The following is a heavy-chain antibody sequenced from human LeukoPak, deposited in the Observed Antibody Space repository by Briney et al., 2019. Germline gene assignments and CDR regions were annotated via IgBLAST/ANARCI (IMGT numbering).Heavy chain of an antibody. V-gene: IGHV3-33*06. D-gene: IGHD6-19*01. CDR3: AKGSRIAVAGNYDY. Sequence: GGSLRLSCAASGFTFSSYGMHWVRQAPGKGLEWVAVIWYDGSNKYYADSVKGRFTISRDNSKNALYLQMNSLRAEDTAVYYCAKGSRIAVAGNYDYWGQGTLVTVSS. CDR1: GFTFSSYG. CDR2: IWYDGSNK. J-gene: IGHJ4*02.